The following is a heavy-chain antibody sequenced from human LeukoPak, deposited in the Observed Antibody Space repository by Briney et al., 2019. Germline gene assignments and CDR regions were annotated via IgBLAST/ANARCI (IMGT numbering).Heavy chain of an antibody. J-gene: IGHJ4*02. CDR3: ARGGADYDVLTGYWVFDY. V-gene: IGHV4-61*08. CDR2: VYYSGST. Sequence: PSETLSLTCTVSGGSVNSGDYHWSWLRQPPGKGLEWLGHVYYSGSTNYSPSLKSRVTISVDTSKNQFSLRLKSLTAADTAVYYCARGGADYDVLTGYWVFDYWGQGSLVTVSS. D-gene: IGHD3-9*01. CDR1: GGSVNSGDYH.